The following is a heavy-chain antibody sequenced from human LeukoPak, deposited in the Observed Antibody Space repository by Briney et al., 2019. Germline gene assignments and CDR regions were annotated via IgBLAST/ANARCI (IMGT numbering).Heavy chain of an antibody. CDR2: ISSSGSTI. D-gene: IGHD6-13*01. CDR3: ARLDGIAAAEYYYYYYMDV. J-gene: IGHJ6*03. CDR1: GFTFSDYY. Sequence: GGSLRLSCAASGFTFSDYYMSWIRQAPGKGLEWVSYISSSGSTIYYADSVKGRFTISRDNAKNSLYLQMNSLRAEDTAVYYCARLDGIAAAEYYYYYYMDVWGKGTTVTVSS. V-gene: IGHV3-11*04.